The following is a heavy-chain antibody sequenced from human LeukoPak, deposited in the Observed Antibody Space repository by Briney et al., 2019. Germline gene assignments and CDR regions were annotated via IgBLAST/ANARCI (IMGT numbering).Heavy chain of an antibody. CDR3: ARGYDTIFGVVITDDAFDI. D-gene: IGHD3-3*01. J-gene: IGHJ3*02. V-gene: IGHV4-59*01. CDR2: IYYSGST. Sequence: SETLSLTCTVSGGSISSYYWSWIRQPPGKGLEWIGYIYYSGSTNYNPSLKSRVTISVDTSKNQFSLKPSSVTAADTAVYYCARGYDTIFGVVITDDAFDIWGQGTMVTVSS. CDR1: GGSISSYY.